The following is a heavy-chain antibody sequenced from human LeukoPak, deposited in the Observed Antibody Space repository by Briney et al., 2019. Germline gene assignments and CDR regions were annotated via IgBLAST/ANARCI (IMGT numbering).Heavy chain of an antibody. V-gene: IGHV1-2*02. J-gene: IGHJ4*02. CDR3: ASWSSYCSSTSCYVFDY. D-gene: IGHD2-2*01. Sequence: ASVKVSCKASGYTFTGYYMHWVRQAPGQGLEWMGWINPNSGGTNYAQKFQGRVTMTRDTSISTAYMELSRLRSDDTAVYYCASWSSYCSSTSCYVFDYWGQGTLVSVSS. CDR1: GYTFTGYY. CDR2: INPNSGGT.